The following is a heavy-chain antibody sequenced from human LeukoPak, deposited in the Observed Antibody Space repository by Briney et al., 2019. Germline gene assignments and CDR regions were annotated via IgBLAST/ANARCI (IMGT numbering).Heavy chain of an antibody. V-gene: IGHV1-46*01. CDR3: ARDEKAYYDSSGYYVH. CDR2: INPSGGST. CDR1: GYTFTSYY. D-gene: IGHD3-22*01. Sequence: ASVKVSFKASGYTFTSYYMHWVRQAPGQGLEWMGIINPSGGSTSYAQKFQGRVTMTRDMSTSTVYMELSSLRSEDTAVYYCARDEKAYYDSSGYYVHWGQGTLVTVSS. J-gene: IGHJ4*02.